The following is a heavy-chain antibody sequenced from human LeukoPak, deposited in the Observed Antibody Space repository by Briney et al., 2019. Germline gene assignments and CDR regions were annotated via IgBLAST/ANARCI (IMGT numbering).Heavy chain of an antibody. V-gene: IGHV3-48*03. Sequence: SLRLSCAASGFTFSSHEMNWVRQAPGKGLEWVSYISNSGSTIYYADSVRGRFTISRDNAKNSLYLQMNSLRAEDTAVYYCARRGIQLWPHDDYWGQGTLVTVSS. CDR1: GFTFSSHE. J-gene: IGHJ4*02. CDR2: ISNSGSTI. D-gene: IGHD5-18*01. CDR3: ARRGIQLWPHDDY.